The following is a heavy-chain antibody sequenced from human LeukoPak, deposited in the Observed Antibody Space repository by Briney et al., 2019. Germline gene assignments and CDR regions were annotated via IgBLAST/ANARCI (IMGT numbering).Heavy chain of an antibody. CDR2: IKQDGSEK. D-gene: IGHD5-18*01. CDR3: ARGGRDTAMVGPSHGGALFQH. V-gene: IGHV3-7*01. J-gene: IGHJ1*01. CDR1: GFTFSSCW. Sequence: PGGSLRLSCAASGFTFSSCWVSWVRQAPGKGLEWVANIKQDGSEKYYVDSVKGRFTISRDNAKNSLYLQMNSLRAEDTAVYYCARGGRDTAMVGPSHGGALFQHWGQRTLVTVSS.